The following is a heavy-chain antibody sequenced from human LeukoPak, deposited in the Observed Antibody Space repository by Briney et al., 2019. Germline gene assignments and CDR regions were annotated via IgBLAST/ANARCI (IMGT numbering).Heavy chain of an antibody. CDR1: GFTFSSYW. Sequence: GGSLRLSCAASGFTFSSYWMHWVRQAPGKGLVWVSCINSDGSRTRYADSVKGRFTISRDNAKNTLYLQMNSLRAEDTAVYYCARDWRYSNYVAANWFDPWGQGTLVTVSS. D-gene: IGHD4-11*01. J-gene: IGHJ5*02. V-gene: IGHV3-74*01. CDR2: INSDGSRT. CDR3: ARDWRYSNYVAANWFDP.